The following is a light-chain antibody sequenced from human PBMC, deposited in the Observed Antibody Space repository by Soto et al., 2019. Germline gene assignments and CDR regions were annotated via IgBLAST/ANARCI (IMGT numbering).Light chain of an antibody. Sequence: EIVLTQSPGTLSLSPGERATLSCRASQSVSSSYLAWYQQKPGQAPSLLSYGASSRATGIPDRFSGSGSETDVTLTISRLEPEDFAVYYCQHYGSAITVGQGTRRESK. CDR2: GAS. CDR1: QSVSSSY. CDR3: QHYGSAIT. V-gene: IGKV3-20*01. J-gene: IGKJ5*01.